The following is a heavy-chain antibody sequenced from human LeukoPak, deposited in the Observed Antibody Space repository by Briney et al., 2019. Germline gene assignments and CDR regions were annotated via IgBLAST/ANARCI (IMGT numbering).Heavy chain of an antibody. CDR3: ARDPPTAVDIDY. J-gene: IGHJ4*02. CDR2: ISGNNGVT. V-gene: IGHV1-2*02. CDR1: GYTFPDYY. D-gene: IGHD2-2*01. Sequence: GASVKVSCKAPGYTFPDYYYHWVRQAPGQRLEWLGWISGNNGVTNFAQEFQGRVTLTRDTSISTVYMELSRLTSDDTAMYYCARDPPTAVDIDYWGQGTLLTVSS.